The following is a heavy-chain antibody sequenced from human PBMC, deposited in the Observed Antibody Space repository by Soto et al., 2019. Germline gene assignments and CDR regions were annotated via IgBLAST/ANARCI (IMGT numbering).Heavy chain of an antibody. CDR2: IYKSGTT. CDR1: GGSISSSTFY. Sequence: SETLSLTCTVSGGSISSSTFYWGWIRQPPGKGLEWIGSIYKSGTTYYNPSLKSRVAISVDTSKNQFSLKLSSVIAADTAVYYCARPRGLRFSVADVFDIWGQGTMVTVSS. D-gene: IGHD3-3*01. J-gene: IGHJ3*02. V-gene: IGHV4-39*01. CDR3: ARPRGLRFSVADVFDI.